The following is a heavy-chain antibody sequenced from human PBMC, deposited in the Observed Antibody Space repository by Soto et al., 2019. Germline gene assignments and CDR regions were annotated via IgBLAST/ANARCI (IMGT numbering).Heavy chain of an antibody. CDR3: ASDLSGRADV. J-gene: IGHJ6*02. CDR2: MNEDGGTT. CDR1: GFTFSSYW. V-gene: IGHV3-74*01. D-gene: IGHD3-10*01. Sequence: SLSCAASGFTFSSYWMHWVRQAPGKGLVWVSRMNEDGGTTDYADSVKGRFTISRDNAKNTLYLQMNSLRVEDTAVYYCASDLSGRADVWGQGTRVTVS.